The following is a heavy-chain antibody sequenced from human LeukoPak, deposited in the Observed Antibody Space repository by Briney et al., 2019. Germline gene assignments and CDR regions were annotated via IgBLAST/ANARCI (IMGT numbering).Heavy chain of an antibody. CDR1: GYTFTSYD. Sequence: ASVKVSCKASGYTFTSYDINWVRQATGQGLEWMGWMNPNSGNTGYAQKFQGRVTITADESTSTAYMELSSLRSEDTAVYYCARGRYFDWLPNWFDPWGQGTLVTVSS. CDR2: MNPNSGNT. CDR3: ARGRYFDWLPNWFDP. J-gene: IGHJ5*02. V-gene: IGHV1-8*01. D-gene: IGHD3-9*01.